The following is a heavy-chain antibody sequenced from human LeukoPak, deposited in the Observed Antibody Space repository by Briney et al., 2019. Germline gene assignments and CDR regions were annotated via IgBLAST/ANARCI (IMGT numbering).Heavy chain of an antibody. D-gene: IGHD5-18*01. J-gene: IGHJ5*02. CDR1: GGSFSGYY. Sequence: SETLSLTCAVYGGSFSGYYWSWLRQPPGKGLEWIGEINHSGSTNYSPSLKSRVTISVDTSKNQFSLKLSSVTAAATAVYYCARHVRSTAMVISGWFDPWGQGTLVTVSS. CDR2: INHSGST. V-gene: IGHV4-34*01. CDR3: ARHVRSTAMVISGWFDP.